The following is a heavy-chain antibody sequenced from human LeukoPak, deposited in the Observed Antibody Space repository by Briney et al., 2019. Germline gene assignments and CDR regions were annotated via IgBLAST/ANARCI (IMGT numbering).Heavy chain of an antibody. CDR1: GGSFSGYY. V-gene: IGHV4-34*01. CDR2: INHSGST. Sequence: SETLSLTCAVYGGSFSGYYWSWIRQPPRKGLEWIGEINHSGSTNYNPSLKSRVTISVDTSKNQFSLKLSSVTAADTAVYYCARPGYYDSSGPPDAFDIWGQGTMVTVSS. CDR3: ARPGYYDSSGPPDAFDI. J-gene: IGHJ3*02. D-gene: IGHD3-22*01.